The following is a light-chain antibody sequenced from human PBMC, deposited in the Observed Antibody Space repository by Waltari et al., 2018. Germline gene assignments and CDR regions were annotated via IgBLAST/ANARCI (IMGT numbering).Light chain of an antibody. V-gene: IGKV1-5*03. CDR2: GVS. CDR1: QRITTW. CDR3: QYYNNYELT. Sequence: DSQLTQSPSTLSASVGARVTITCRASQRITTWLAWYQQKPGMAPKLLIYGVSTLESGVPSRFSGSGSGAEFTLTISSLQPDDFATYYCQYYNNYELTFGGGTKVEIK. J-gene: IGKJ4*01.